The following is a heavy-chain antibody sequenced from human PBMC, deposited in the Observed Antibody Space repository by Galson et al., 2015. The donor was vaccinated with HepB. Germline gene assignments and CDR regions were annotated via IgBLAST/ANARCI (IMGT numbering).Heavy chain of an antibody. D-gene: IGHD4-17*01. CDR3: TTEWYGAPAV. J-gene: IGHJ4*02. CDR2: ISSTAAGGTT. Sequence: SLRLSCAASGFTFKGTWMSWVRQAPGKGLEWVGRISSTAAGGTTDYAAPVEGRFTISRDDSKNSLYLQMNSLKTEDTAVYYCTTEWYGAPAVWGQGVMVTVSS. V-gene: IGHV3-15*01. CDR1: GFTFKGTW.